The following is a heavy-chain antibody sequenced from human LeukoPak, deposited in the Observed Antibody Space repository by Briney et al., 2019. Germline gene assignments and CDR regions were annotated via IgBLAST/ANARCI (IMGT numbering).Heavy chain of an antibody. CDR2: ISSSSSYI. CDR1: GFTFSSYS. Sequence: GGSLRLSCAASGFTFSSYSMNWVRQAPGKGLEWVSSISSSSSYIYYADSVKGRFTISRDNAKNSLYLQMNSLRAEDTAVYYCAACDGDWFGFDYWGQGTLVTVSS. V-gene: IGHV3-21*01. D-gene: IGHD3-9*01. CDR3: AACDGDWFGFDY. J-gene: IGHJ4*02.